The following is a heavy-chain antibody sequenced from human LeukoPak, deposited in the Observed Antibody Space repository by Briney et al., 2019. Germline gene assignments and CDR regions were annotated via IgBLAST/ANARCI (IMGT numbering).Heavy chain of an antibody. CDR3: ARRSGWYRGGLYYFDY. Sequence: SETLSLTCTVSGGSISSSSYYWGWIRQPPGKGLEWIGSIYYSGSTYYNPSLKSRVTISVDTSKNQFSLKLSSVTAADTAVYYCARRSGWYRGGLYYFDYWGQGTLVTVSS. V-gene: IGHV4-39*07. CDR1: GGSISSSSYY. J-gene: IGHJ4*02. D-gene: IGHD6-19*01. CDR2: IYYSGST.